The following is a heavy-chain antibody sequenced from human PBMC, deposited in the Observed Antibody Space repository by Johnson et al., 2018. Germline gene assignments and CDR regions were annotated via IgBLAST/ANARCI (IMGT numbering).Heavy chain of an antibody. CDR3: ARARGGYCDSSGYYYRH. J-gene: IGHJ1*01. CDR2: INHSGST. CDR1: GGSFSGYY. V-gene: IGHV4-34*01. Sequence: QVQLQQWGAGLLKPSETLSLTCAVYGGSFSGYYWSWIRQPPGKGLEWIGEINHSGSTNYNPSLKSRVTITVDTSKNQFSLKLRSVTAAGTAVYYCARARGGYCDSSGYYYRHWGQGTLVTVSS. D-gene: IGHD3-22*01.